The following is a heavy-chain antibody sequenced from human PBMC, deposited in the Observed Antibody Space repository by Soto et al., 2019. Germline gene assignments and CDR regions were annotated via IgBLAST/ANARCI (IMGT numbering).Heavy chain of an antibody. Sequence: TSETLSLTCAVYGGSFSGYYWSWIRQPPGKGLEWIGEINHSGSTNYNPSLKSRVTISVDTSKNQFSLKLSSVTAADTAVYYCARGPGLGYCSSTSCPRRAFDIWGQGTMVTVSS. CDR1: GGSFSGYY. V-gene: IGHV4-34*01. J-gene: IGHJ3*02. CDR2: INHSGST. D-gene: IGHD2-2*01. CDR3: ARGPGLGYCSSTSCPRRAFDI.